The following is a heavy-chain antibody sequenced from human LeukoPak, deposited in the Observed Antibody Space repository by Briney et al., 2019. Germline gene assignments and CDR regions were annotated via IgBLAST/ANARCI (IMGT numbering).Heavy chain of an antibody. D-gene: IGHD5-12*01. Sequence: SETLSLTCTVSGGSISSGSYYWSWIRQPPGKGLKWIGYIYHSGSTNYNPSLKSRVTISVDTSQNQFYLKLSSVTAADTAVYYCARDGYSGSDALWGQGTLVTVSS. CDR3: ARDGYSGSDAL. J-gene: IGHJ4*02. V-gene: IGHV4-61*01. CDR1: GGSISSGSYY. CDR2: IYHSGST.